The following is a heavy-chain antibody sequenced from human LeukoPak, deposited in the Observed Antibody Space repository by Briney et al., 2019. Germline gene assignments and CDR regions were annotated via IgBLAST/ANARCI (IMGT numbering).Heavy chain of an antibody. D-gene: IGHD6-13*01. CDR2: VSGGGGGT. J-gene: IGHJ5*02. Sequence: PGGSLRPSCAASGFTFSSYAMMWVRQAPGKGLEWVSTVSGGGGGTYYADSVKGRFTISRDNSKNTLYLQMNSLRGEDTAVYYCAKGAAAGQVDWFDPWGQGTLVTVSS. CDR3: AKGAAAGQVDWFDP. V-gene: IGHV3-23*01. CDR1: GFTFSSYA.